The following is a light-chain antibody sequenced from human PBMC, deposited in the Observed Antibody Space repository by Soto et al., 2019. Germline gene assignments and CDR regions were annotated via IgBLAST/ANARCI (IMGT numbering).Light chain of an antibody. Sequence: QAVVTQPPSVSGAPGQTITISCTGSSSNIGAGYDVHWYQQLPGRAPKLLIYGNNNRPSGVPDRFSGSKSGTSVSLAITGLRGEDEADYHCNSFTSVNTWVFGGGTKLTVL. CDR3: NSFTSVNTWV. CDR1: SSNIGAGYD. J-gene: IGLJ3*02. CDR2: GNN. V-gene: IGLV1-40*01.